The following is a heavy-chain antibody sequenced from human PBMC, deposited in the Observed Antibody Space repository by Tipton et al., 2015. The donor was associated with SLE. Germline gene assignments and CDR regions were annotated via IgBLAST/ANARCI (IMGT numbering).Heavy chain of an antibody. CDR2: IYHSAT. CDR1: GYSVSSAYY. J-gene: IGHJ4*02. CDR3: AREGGQQLVSFDY. V-gene: IGHV4-38-2*02. D-gene: IGHD6-13*01. Sequence: LRLSCTVSGYSVSSAYYWGWIRQPPGKGLEWSGGIYHSATFYNPSLKNRVTISVDTSKNQFSLKLYSMTAADTAVYYCAREGGQQLVSFDYWGQGTLVTVSS.